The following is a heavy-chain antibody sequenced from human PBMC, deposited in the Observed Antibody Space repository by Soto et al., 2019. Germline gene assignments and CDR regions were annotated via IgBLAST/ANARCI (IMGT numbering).Heavy chain of an antibody. D-gene: IGHD5-12*01. CDR1: GFTFSSYG. V-gene: IGHV3-30*18. CDR2: ISYDGGKR. CDR3: AKDRRGRSDGYNIGEYFQH. Sequence: QVQLVESGGGVVQPGRSLRLSCAASGFTFSSYGMHWLRQAPGKGLEWVAVISYDGGKRYYADSVKGRFTISRDNSENTLFLQVNSLRPEDAAVYYCAKDRRGRSDGYNIGEYFQHWGQGTLVTVSS. J-gene: IGHJ1*01.